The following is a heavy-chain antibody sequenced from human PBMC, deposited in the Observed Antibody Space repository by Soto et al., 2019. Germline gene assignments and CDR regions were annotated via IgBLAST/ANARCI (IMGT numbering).Heavy chain of an antibody. CDR3: ATDGGTVPQRLYFHY. V-gene: IGHV3-15*01. J-gene: IGHJ4*02. Sequence: GGSLRLSCAASGFTVSQVWMSWVRKAPGKGMEWVGRIKSKTYGGTADYAAPVKGRFTISRDDSRNTLYLQMNSLKTEDTALYYCATDGGTVPQRLYFHYWGQGSLVTVSS. CDR2: IKSKTYGGTA. D-gene: IGHD1-26*01. CDR1: GFTVSQVW.